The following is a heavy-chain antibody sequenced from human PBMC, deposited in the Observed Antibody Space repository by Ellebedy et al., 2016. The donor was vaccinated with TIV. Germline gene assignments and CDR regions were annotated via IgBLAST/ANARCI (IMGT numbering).Heavy chain of an antibody. J-gene: IGHJ3*02. CDR1: GGSISSSNW. CDR2: INHSGST. CDR3: ARGLIAEEAFDI. Sequence: MPSETLSLTCAVSGGSISSSNWWSWVRQPPGKGLEWIGEINHSGSTNYNPSLKSRVTISVDTSKNQFSLKLSSVTAADTAVYYCARGLIAEEAFDIWGQGTMVTVSS. D-gene: IGHD6-13*01. V-gene: IGHV4-4*02.